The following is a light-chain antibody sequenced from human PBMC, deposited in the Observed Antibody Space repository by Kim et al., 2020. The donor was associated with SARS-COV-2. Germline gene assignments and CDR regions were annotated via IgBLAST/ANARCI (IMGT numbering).Light chain of an antibody. CDR3: QQYGSSPYT. CDR1: QSVSSNY. J-gene: IGKJ2*01. Sequence: SAGERATLSCRDSQSVSSNYFAWYQQKPGQAPRLLVYGASTRPAGIPDRFTGSGSGTDFTLTINRLEPEDFAVYYCQQYGSSPYTFGQGTKLEI. CDR2: GAS. V-gene: IGKV3-20*01.